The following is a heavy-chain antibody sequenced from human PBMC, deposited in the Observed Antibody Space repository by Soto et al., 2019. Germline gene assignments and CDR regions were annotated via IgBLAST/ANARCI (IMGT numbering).Heavy chain of an antibody. J-gene: IGHJ5*02. D-gene: IGHD2-15*01. Sequence: GGSLRLSCAASGFSFSSHGMHWARQAPGKGLEWVAVIWYDGSKKYYADSVKGRFTISRDDSKNTVYLQMNSLRAEDTAVYYCGRTAGGDSVFWFDPWGQGTLVTVSS. CDR1: GFSFSSHG. CDR2: IWYDGSKK. CDR3: GRTAGGDSVFWFDP. V-gene: IGHV3-33*01.